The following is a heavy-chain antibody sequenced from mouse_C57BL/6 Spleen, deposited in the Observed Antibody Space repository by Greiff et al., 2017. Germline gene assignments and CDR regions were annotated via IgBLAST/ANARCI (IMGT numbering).Heavy chain of an antibody. CDR3: ARGLSGTRYYATDY. J-gene: IGHJ4*01. Sequence: VQLPPSLPYLVKPGASVKISCKASGYSFTDYNMNWVKQSNGKSLEWIGVINPNYGTTSYNQKFKGKATLTVDQSSSTAYMQLNSLTSEDSAVYYCARGLSGTRYYATDYWGQGTSVTVSS. CDR2: INPNYGTT. CDR1: GYSFTDYN. D-gene: IGHD4-1*01. V-gene: IGHV1-39*01.